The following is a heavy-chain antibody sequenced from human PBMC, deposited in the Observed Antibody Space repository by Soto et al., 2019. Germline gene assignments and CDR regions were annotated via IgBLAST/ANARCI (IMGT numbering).Heavy chain of an antibody. V-gene: IGHV3-23*01. CDR2: IRLSGTT. Sequence: EVQLLESGGGFVQPGGSLRLSCAASGFTFSNSAMSWVRKAPGKGLEWVSSIRLSGTTYYAGSVRGQFTISRDNSQNTLYLQMTDLRAVDTSVYYCGRLSGSIDPVDCWGQGTLVTVSS. D-gene: IGHD5-12*01. J-gene: IGHJ4*02. CDR1: GFTFSNSA. CDR3: GRLSGSIDPVDC.